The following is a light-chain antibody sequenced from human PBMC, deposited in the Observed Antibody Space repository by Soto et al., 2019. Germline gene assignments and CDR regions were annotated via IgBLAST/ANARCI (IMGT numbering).Light chain of an antibody. J-gene: IGLJ3*02. V-gene: IGLV4-69*01. CDR1: SGFSSYA. CDR3: QTWGTGIWV. Sequence: QSVLTQSPSASASLGASVKLTCTLSSGFSSYAIAWHQQQPEKGPRFLMKLNSDGSHNKGDGIPDRFSGSSSGAERYLTISSLQSEDEADYYCQTWGTGIWVFGGGTQLTVL. CDR2: LNSDGSH.